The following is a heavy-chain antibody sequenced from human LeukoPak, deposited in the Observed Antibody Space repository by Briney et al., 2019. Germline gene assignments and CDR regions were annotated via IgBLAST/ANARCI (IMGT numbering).Heavy chain of an antibody. CDR3: ASIAVAGADFDY. CDR2: IWYDGSNK. CDR1: GFTFSSHG. D-gene: IGHD6-19*01. V-gene: IGHV3-33*01. J-gene: IGHJ4*02. Sequence: GGSLRLSCAASGFTFSSHGMHWVRQAPGKGLEWVAVIWYDGSNKYYADSVKGRFTISRDNSKNTLYLQMNSLRAEDTAVYYCASIAVAGADFDYWGQGTLVTVSS.